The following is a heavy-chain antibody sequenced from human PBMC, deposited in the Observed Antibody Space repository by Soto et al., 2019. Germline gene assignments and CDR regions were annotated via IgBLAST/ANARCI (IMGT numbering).Heavy chain of an antibody. CDR1: GGSVTSGNYY. Sequence: SETLSLTCIVSGGSVTSGNYYWSWIRQSPGKGLEWMGYIYYGGSTDYNPSLKSRVTISVDTSKTQFFLTLKSVTAADTAVYYPARASYGDYVYRGQGLLVTIS. CDR3: ARASYGDYVY. D-gene: IGHD4-17*01. CDR2: IYYGGST. J-gene: IGHJ4*02. V-gene: IGHV4-61*01.